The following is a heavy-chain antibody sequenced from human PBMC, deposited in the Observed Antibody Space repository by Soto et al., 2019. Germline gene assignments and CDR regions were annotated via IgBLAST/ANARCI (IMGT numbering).Heavy chain of an antibody. V-gene: IGHV4-39*01. Sequence: PSETLSLTCTVSGGSISSSSYYWGWIRQPPGKGLEWIGSIYYSGSTYYNPSLKSRVTISVDTSKNQFSLKLSSVTAADTAVYYCAITRGGYSYGYPPDYWGQGTLVTVSS. CDR1: GGSISSSSYY. CDR2: IYYSGST. D-gene: IGHD5-18*01. J-gene: IGHJ4*02. CDR3: AITRGGYSYGYPPDY.